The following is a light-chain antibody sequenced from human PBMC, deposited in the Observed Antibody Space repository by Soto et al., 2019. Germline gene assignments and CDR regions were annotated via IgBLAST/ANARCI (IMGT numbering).Light chain of an antibody. Sequence: DIVLTHSPGTLSLSPGERATLSCRASQSVSRNLAWYQQKPGQAPRLLIYDASTRATGTPARFSGSGSGTKFTLSISSLQSEDFAVYYCQQYNNWPITFGQGTRLEIK. V-gene: IGKV3D-15*01. J-gene: IGKJ5*01. CDR1: QSVSRN. CDR2: DAS. CDR3: QQYNNWPIT.